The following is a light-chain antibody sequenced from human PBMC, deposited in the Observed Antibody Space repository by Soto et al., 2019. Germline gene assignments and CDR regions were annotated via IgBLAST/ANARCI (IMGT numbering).Light chain of an antibody. J-gene: IGLJ3*02. CDR1: SGLGNYM. CDR3: ETWDSNVWV. Sequence: QAVVTQSSSASASLGSSVKLTCTLSSGLGNYMIAWHQQQPGRAPRFLMKLESSGSYNKGSGVPDRFLGSSSGADRYLTISNLQSEDEADYYCETWDSNVWVFGGGTMLTVL. V-gene: IGLV4-60*03. CDR2: LESSGSY.